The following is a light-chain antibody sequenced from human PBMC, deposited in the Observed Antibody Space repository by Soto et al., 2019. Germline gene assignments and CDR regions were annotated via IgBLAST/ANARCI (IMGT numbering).Light chain of an antibody. Sequence: QSALTQPASVSGSPGQSITISCTGTSSDVGAYNLVSCYQHLPDKAPKLIISEVTNRPSGVSDRFSGSKSGNTASLTISGLQAEDEADYYCASLTTTNFVFGSGTKLTVL. CDR3: ASLTTTNFV. CDR2: EVT. J-gene: IGLJ1*01. V-gene: IGLV2-14*01. CDR1: SSDVGAYNL.